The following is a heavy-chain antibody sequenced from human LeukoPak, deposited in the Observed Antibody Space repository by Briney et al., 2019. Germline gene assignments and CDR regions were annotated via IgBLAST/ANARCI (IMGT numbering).Heavy chain of an antibody. CDR2: ISGGSST. V-gene: IGHV3-23*01. Sequence: PGGSLRLSCAASGFTFSSYAMSWVRQAPGKGLEWVAAISGGSSTNHADSVKGRFTISRDNSKNTLFLQMNRLRAEDAAVYYCAKASGDHGYFDYWGQGTLVTVSS. CDR3: AKASGDHGYFDY. J-gene: IGHJ4*02. CDR1: GFTFSSYA. D-gene: IGHD2-21*02.